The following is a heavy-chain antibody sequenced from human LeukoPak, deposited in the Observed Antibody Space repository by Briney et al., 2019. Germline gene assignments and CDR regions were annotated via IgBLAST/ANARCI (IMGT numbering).Heavy chain of an antibody. Sequence: PGGSLRLSCAASGFTFSSYAMSWVRQAPGKGLEWVSAISGSGGSTYYADSVKGRFTISRDTSKNTLYLQMSSLRAEDTAVYYCVKGSCSSASCQFDYWGQGTRVTVSS. D-gene: IGHD2-2*01. CDR2: ISGSGGST. J-gene: IGHJ4*02. CDR1: GFTFSSYA. CDR3: VKGSCSSASCQFDY. V-gene: IGHV3-23*01.